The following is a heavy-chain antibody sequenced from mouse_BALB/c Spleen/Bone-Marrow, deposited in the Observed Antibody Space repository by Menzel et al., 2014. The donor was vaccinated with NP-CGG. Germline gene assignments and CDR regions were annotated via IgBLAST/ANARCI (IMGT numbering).Heavy chain of an antibody. Sequence: VKVVESGPGLVAPSQSLSITCTVSGFSLTSYGVHWVRQPPGKVLEWLGVIWAGGSTNYNSVLMSRLSISKDNSKSQVFLKMNSLQTDDTAMYYCARGSYYEGAMDYWGQGTSVTVSS. V-gene: IGHV2-9*02. J-gene: IGHJ4*01. CDR2: IWAGGST. D-gene: IGHD1-1*01. CDR1: GFSLTSYG. CDR3: ARGSYYEGAMDY.